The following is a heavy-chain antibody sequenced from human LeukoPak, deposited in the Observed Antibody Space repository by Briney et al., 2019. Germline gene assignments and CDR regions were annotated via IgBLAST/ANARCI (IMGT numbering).Heavy chain of an antibody. CDR2: ITGGGSGI. V-gene: IGHV3-23*01. J-gene: IGHJ4*02. D-gene: IGHD3-9*01. CDR1: GFTFSNYA. Sequence: GASLSLSCAASGFTFSNYAMSWVRQAPGKGREWVSAITGGGSGIYYADSMKSRFTISRDNSKNTLYLQINSLRAEDTAVYYCAKWGDYDVLTGYYVSDYWGQGTLVTVSS. CDR3: AKWGDYDVLTGYYVSDY.